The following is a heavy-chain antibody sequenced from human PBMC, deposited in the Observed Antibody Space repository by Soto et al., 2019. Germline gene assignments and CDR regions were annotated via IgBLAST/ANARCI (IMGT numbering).Heavy chain of an antibody. CDR3: ARGYLLKGWFDP. CDR2: ISSSSSYI. Sequence: EVQLVESGGGLVKPGGSLRLSCAASGFTFSSYSMNWVRQAPGKGLEWVSSISSSSSYIYYADSVKGRFTISRDNAKNSLYLQMNSPRAEDTAVYYCARGYLLKGWFDPWGQGTLVTVSS. CDR1: GFTFSSYS. V-gene: IGHV3-21*01. D-gene: IGHD2-2*02. J-gene: IGHJ5*02.